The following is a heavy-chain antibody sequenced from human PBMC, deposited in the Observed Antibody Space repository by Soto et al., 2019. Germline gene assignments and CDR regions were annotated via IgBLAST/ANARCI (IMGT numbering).Heavy chain of an antibody. Sequence: SETLSLTCTVAGGSVSSGSYCWSWIRQPPGKGLEWIGYVFHSGSTNYKPSLKSRVTISVDTSKNQFSLKLSSVTAADTAVYFCARSGVVVPAALYYFEYWGLGTLVTVSS. CDR1: GGSVSSGSYC. CDR3: ARSGVVVPAALYYFEY. D-gene: IGHD2-2*01. J-gene: IGHJ4*02. CDR2: VFHSGST. V-gene: IGHV4-61*01.